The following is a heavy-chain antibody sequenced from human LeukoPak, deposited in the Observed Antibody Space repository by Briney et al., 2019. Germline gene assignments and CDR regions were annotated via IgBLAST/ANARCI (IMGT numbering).Heavy chain of an antibody. CDR1: GFIFSNYG. CDR2: IRYDESNK. D-gene: IGHD6-19*01. J-gene: IGHJ5*02. CDR3: ATMQWLEGVVWFDP. Sequence: GGSLRLSCAASGFIFSNYGMHWVRQAPGKGLEWEAFIRYDESNKFYADSVKGRFTISRDNSKNILFLQMNSLRAEDTAVYYCATMQWLEGVVWFDPWGQGTLVTVSS. V-gene: IGHV3-30*02.